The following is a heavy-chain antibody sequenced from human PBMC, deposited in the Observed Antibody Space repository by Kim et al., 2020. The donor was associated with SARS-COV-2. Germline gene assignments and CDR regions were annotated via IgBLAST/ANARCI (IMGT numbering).Heavy chain of an antibody. V-gene: IGHV4-34*01. CDR2: INHSGST. D-gene: IGHD6-19*01. CDR3: ARGCRYSSGWYPLDY. J-gene: IGHJ4*02. CDR1: GGSFSGYY. Sequence: SETLSLTCAVYGGSFSGYYWSWIRQPPGKGLEWIGEINHSGSTNYNPSLKSRVTISVDTSKNQFSLKLSSVTAADTAVYYCARGCRYSSGWYPLDYWGQGTLVTVSS.